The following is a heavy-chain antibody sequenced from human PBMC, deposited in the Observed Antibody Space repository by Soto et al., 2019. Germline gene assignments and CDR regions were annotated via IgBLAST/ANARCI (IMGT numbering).Heavy chain of an antibody. J-gene: IGHJ5*01. CDR1: GYSFSSYW. CDR2: SDSSDTST. V-gene: IGHV5-10-1*01. Sequence: PGESLKISCKASGYSFSSYWISWLRQMPVKSREWKGRSDSSDTSTNYSPSLQRHVTISADKSINTAYLQWSSLKASDTAMYYWGRVRVDHAEGWFDHWGQGTLV. D-gene: IGHD5-12*01. CDR3: GRVRVDHAEGWFDH.